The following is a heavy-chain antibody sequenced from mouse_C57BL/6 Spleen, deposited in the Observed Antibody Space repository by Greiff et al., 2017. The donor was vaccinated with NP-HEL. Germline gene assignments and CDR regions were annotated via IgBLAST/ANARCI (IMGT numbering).Heavy chain of an antibody. CDR3: ARDRTTAPYYYAMDY. J-gene: IGHJ4*01. CDR1: GFTFSDYY. Sequence: EVQRVESEGGLVQPGSSMKLSCTASGFTFSDYYMAWVRQVPEKGLEWVANINYDGSSTYYLDSLKSRFIISRDNAKNILYLQMSSLKSEDTATYYCARDRTTAPYYYAMDYWGQGTSVTVSS. D-gene: IGHD1-2*01. V-gene: IGHV5-16*01. CDR2: INYDGSST.